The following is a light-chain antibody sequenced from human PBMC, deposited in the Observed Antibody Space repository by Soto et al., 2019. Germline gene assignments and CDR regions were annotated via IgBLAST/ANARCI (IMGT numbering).Light chain of an antibody. CDR2: DVS. CDR3: CSYATTFYV. CDR1: TIDVDSSNY. Sequence: QSALTQPRSVSGSPGQSVTISCTGPTIDVDSSNYVSWYRQHPGKAPKLMIYDVSERPSGVPDRFSGSKSGSTASLTISGLQAEDEADYYCCSYATTFYVFGSGTKVTVL. J-gene: IGLJ1*01. V-gene: IGLV2-11*01.